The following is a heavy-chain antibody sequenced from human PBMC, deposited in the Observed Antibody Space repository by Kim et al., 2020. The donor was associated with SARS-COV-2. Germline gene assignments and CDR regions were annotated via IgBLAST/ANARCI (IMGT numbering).Heavy chain of an antibody. D-gene: IGHD2-15*01. CDR1: GFTYSSYV. V-gene: IGHV3-23*01. CDR3: AKGGCRAANCYSDGMDV. Sequence: GGSLRLSCAASGFTYSSYVMTWVRQAPGKGLEWVSVISGSGGSAYYIDSVRGRFTISRDNSKNTLYLQINSLRADDTAIYYCAKGGCRAANCYSDGMDVWGQGTTVTVSS. J-gene: IGHJ6*02. CDR2: ISGSGGSA.